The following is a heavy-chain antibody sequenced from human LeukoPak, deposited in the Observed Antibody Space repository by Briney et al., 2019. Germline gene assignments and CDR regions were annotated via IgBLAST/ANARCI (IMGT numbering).Heavy chain of an antibody. CDR1: GFTFSSYY. J-gene: IGHJ5*02. Sequence: GGSLRLSCAASGFTFSSYYMNWVRQTPGKGLVWVSRIKSDGSTIYADSVKGRFTISRDNARNTLYLQMNSLRVEDTAMYYCARAVTYFYGSVTYDWFDPWGQGTLVTVSS. V-gene: IGHV3-74*01. D-gene: IGHD3-10*01. CDR3: ARAVTYFYGSVTYDWFDP. CDR2: IKSDGST.